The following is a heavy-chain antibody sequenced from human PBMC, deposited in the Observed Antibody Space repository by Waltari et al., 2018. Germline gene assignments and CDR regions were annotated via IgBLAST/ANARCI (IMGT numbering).Heavy chain of an antibody. CDR3: GRIAFGDDGGYFQY. CDR1: GGSITTNYN. J-gene: IGHJ1*01. V-gene: IGHV4-39*01. CDR2: MQYRGST. Sequence: QLQLQESGPGLVRPSETLSLTCTVSGGSITTNYNWAWIRQPPGKGLEWMGNMQYRGSTFYNPSLMSRVTISLDTLKNQFSLTLTSVDAADTAVYFCGRIAFGDDGGYFQYWGQGTLVTVSS. D-gene: IGHD4-17*01.